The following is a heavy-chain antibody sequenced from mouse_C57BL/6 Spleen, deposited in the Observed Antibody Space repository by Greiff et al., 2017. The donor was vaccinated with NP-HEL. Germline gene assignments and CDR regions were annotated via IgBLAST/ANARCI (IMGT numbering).Heavy chain of an antibody. V-gene: IGHV1-66*01. D-gene: IGHD2-5*01. Sequence: VQLQQSGPELVKPGASVKISCKASGYSFTSYYIHWVKQRPGQGLEWIGWIYPGSGNTKYNEKFKGKATLTADTSSSTAYMQLSSLTSEDSAVYYCAREDSKGPYWYCDVWGTGTTVTVSS. CDR2: IYPGSGNT. CDR3: AREDSKGPYWYCDV. CDR1: GYSFTSYY. J-gene: IGHJ1*03.